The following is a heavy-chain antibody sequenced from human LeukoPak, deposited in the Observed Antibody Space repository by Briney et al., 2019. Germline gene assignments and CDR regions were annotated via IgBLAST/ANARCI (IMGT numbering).Heavy chain of an antibody. CDR3: ASADPKERDFDY. CDR1: GGTFSSYA. V-gene: IGHV1-69*06. CDR2: IIPIFGTA. D-gene: IGHD1-1*01. J-gene: IGHJ4*02. Sequence: SVKVSCKASGGTFSSYAISWVRQAPGQGLEWMGGIIPIFGTANYAQKFRGRVTITADKSTRTAYMELSSLRSADTAVYYCASADPKERDFDYWGQGTLVTVSS.